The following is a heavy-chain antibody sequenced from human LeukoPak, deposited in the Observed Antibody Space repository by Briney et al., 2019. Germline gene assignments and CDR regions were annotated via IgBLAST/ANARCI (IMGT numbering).Heavy chain of an antibody. CDR1: GASINNYF. CDR2: MYSSGSS. V-gene: IGHV4-59*01. Sequence: SETLSLTCTVSGASINNYFWSWVRQPPGKGLEWIGYMYSSGSSTYNPSLKSRVTMSIDPSRNQLSLRVTSVTAADAAVYYCARGGWLKTSYYFDFWGQGSLVTVSS. J-gene: IGHJ4*02. CDR3: ARGGWLKTSYYFDF. D-gene: IGHD5-24*01.